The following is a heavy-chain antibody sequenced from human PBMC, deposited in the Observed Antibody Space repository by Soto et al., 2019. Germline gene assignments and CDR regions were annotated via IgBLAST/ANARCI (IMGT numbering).Heavy chain of an antibody. CDR2: ISSSSSYI. V-gene: IGHV3-21*01. D-gene: IGHD6-6*01. CDR3: ARASSIQNNWFDP. Sequence: KSGGSLRLSCAASGFTFSSYSMNWVRQAPGKGLEWVSSISSSSSYIYYADSVKGRFTISRDNAKNSLYLQMNSLRAEDTAVYYCARASSIQNNWFDPWGQGTLVTVSS. CDR1: GFTFSSYS. J-gene: IGHJ5*02.